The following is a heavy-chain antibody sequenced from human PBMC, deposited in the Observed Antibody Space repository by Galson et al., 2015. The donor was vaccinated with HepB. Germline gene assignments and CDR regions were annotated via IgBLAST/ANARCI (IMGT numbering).Heavy chain of an antibody. V-gene: IGHV3-21*01. CDR1: GFTFSSYS. J-gene: IGHJ4*02. CDR3: ASEYYYDSRYLDY. CDR2: ISSSSSYI. Sequence: SLRLSCAASGFTFSSYSMNWVRQAPGKGLEWVSSISSSSSYIYYADSVKGRFTISRDNAKNSLYLQMNSLRAEDTAVYYCASEYYYDSRYLDYWGQGTLVTVSS. D-gene: IGHD3-22*01.